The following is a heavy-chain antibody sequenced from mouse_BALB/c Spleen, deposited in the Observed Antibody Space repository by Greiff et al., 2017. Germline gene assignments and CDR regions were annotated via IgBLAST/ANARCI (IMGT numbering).Heavy chain of an antibody. CDR2: IWAGGST. V-gene: IGHV2-9*02. D-gene: IGHD1-1*01. CDR1: GFSLTSYG. Sequence: VQLQQSGPGLVAPSQSLSITCTVSGFSLTSYGVHWVRQPPGKGLEWLGVIWAGGSTNYNSALMSRLSISKDNSKSQVFLKMNSLQTDDTARYYCARENYGSPFAYWGQGTLVTVSA. J-gene: IGHJ3*01. CDR3: ARENYGSPFAY.